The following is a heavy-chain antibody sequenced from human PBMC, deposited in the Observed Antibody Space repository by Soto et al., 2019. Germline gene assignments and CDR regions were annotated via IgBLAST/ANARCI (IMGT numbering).Heavy chain of an antibody. CDR3: AGRDCSGTNCYYLDYYYMAV. V-gene: IGHV4-59*08. CDR2: IYYSGST. D-gene: IGHD2-2*01. CDR1: GGSFSSYY. J-gene: IGHJ6*03. Sequence: QVQLQESGPGLVRPSETLSLTCTVSGGSFSSYYWTWIRQSPGKGLEWIGYIYYSGSTDYNPSLRGSFAISIEPSKNQFSLRLNSTTAADTAVYYCAGRDCSGTNCYYLDYYYMAVWGKGTTVTVSS.